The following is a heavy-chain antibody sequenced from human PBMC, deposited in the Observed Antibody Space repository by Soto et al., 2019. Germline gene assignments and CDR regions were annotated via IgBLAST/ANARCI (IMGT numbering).Heavy chain of an antibody. V-gene: IGHV1-69*01. CDR3: AGGGRRWLQFWAEASLDY. J-gene: IGHJ4*02. Sequence: QVQLVQSGAEVKKPGSSVKVSCKASGGTFSSYAISWVRQAPGQGLEWMGGIIPIFGTANYAQKFQGRVTITADESTSTAYMELSSLRSEDTAMYYCAGGGRRWLQFWAEASLDYWCQGTLVTVSS. CDR2: IIPIFGTA. D-gene: IGHD5-12*01. CDR1: GGTFSSYA.